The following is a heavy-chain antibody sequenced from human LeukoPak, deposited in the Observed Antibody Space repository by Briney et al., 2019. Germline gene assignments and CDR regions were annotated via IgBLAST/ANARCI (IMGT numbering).Heavy chain of an antibody. J-gene: IGHJ3*02. Sequence: SETLSLTCTVAGGSINNYYGSWIRQSPGKVREWIAYIFYSGSASYNRSLRSEVTISVDTSKNQFSLQLNPVTAADTAVYYCARGGGSDLGSFDMWGQGTMVTVSS. D-gene: IGHD3-16*01. CDR3: ARGGGSDLGSFDM. CDR2: IFYSGSA. V-gene: IGHV4-59*01. CDR1: GGSINNYY.